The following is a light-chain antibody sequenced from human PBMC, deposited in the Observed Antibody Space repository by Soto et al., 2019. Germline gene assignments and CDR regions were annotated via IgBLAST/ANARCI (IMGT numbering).Light chain of an antibody. CDR3: AAWYDSMSGIVL. CDR2: SNV. CDR1: TTNIGSNY. J-gene: IGLJ2*01. Sequence: QSVLTQPPSASGTPGQRVTISCSGSTTNIGSNYVYWYQHLPATAPKLLIYSNVHRPSGVAARCSGSKSCTSASLAISALRSEDEADYYCAAWYDSMSGIVLFGGGTKLTVL. V-gene: IGLV1-47*02.